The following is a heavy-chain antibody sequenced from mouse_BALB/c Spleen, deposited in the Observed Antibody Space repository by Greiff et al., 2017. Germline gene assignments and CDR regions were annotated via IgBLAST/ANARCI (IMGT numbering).Heavy chain of an antibody. CDR3: ARGTGTLAMDY. CDR2: INPYYGST. J-gene: IGHJ4*01. CDR1: GYSFTDYI. Sequence: EVQLQQTGPELVKPGASVKISCKASGYSFTDYIMLWVKQSHGKSLEWIGNINPYYGSTSYNLKFKGKATLTADKSSSTAYMQLNSLTSEDSAVYYCARGTGTLAMDYWGQGTSVTVSS. D-gene: IGHD4-1*01. V-gene: IGHV1-39*01.